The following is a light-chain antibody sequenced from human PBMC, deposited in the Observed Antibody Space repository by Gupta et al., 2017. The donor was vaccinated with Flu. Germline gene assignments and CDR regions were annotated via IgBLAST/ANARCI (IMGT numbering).Light chain of an antibody. Sequence: SSLSASVGDRVTITCQASQDIRDYLNWYQQKPWKAPKLLIYDASDLETGVPSRFSGSGSGTEFTFTINSRQPEDVATYYCQQYDNFLSVTFGGGTKVELK. CDR1: QDIRDY. V-gene: IGKV1-33*01. J-gene: IGKJ4*01. CDR2: DAS. CDR3: QQYDNFLSVT.